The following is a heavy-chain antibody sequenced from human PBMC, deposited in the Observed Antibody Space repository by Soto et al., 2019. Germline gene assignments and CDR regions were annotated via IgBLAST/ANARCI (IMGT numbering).Heavy chain of an antibody. CDR1: GFSFSVYG. CDR2: MWYDASKQ. D-gene: IGHD2-15*01. V-gene: IGHV3-33*01. Sequence: GGSLRLSCETSGFSFSVYGMHWVRQAPGKGLEWVAVMWYDASKQFYAASVEGRFTISRDNSKAILYLQMNSLRAEDTAVYYCAAWAEGATEVHWGQGTLVTVSS. J-gene: IGHJ4*02. CDR3: AAWAEGATEVH.